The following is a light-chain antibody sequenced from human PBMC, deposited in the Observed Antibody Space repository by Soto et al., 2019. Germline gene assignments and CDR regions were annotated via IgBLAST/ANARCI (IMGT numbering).Light chain of an antibody. CDR2: EVS. J-gene: IGLJ1*01. Sequence: QSSLTQPPSASGSPGQSFTISCAGTISDAGGYNYVSWYQQYPGKVPKLMIYEVSERPSGVPDRFSGSKSGNTAFLTVSGLQAEDEADYYCLSYADTAYVFGTGTKVTVL. V-gene: IGLV2-8*01. CDR1: ISDAGGYNY. CDR3: LSYADTAYV.